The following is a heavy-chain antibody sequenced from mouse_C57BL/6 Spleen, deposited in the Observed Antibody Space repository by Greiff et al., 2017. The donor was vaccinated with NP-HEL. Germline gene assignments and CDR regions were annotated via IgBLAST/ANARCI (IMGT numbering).Heavy chain of an antibody. D-gene: IGHD3-2*02. CDR1: GYTFTDYY. CDR2: INPYNGGT. CDR3: ARGGLRLRTWFAY. V-gene: IGHV1-19*01. J-gene: IGHJ3*01. Sequence: VQLQQSGPVLVKPGASVKMSCKASGYTFTDYYMNWVKQSHGKSLEWIGVINPYNGGTSYNQKFKGKATLTVDKSSSTAYMELNSLTSEDSAVYYCARGGLRLRTWFAYWGQGTLVTVSA.